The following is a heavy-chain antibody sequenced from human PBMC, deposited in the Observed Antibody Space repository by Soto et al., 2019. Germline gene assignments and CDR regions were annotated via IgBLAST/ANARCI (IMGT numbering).Heavy chain of an antibody. V-gene: IGHV4-31*03. Sequence: LSLTGRVSGGALNSGNYYWSWIRQVPGKGLEWIGHIYVTGAVDYNPSLRDRITISQDTSERQFSLNLRLVTAADTAVYYCARLRIATNNYKWFDPWGQGTLVTVYS. J-gene: IGHJ5*02. D-gene: IGHD2-21*01. CDR1: GGALNSGNYY. CDR3: ARLRIATNNYKWFDP. CDR2: IYVTGAV.